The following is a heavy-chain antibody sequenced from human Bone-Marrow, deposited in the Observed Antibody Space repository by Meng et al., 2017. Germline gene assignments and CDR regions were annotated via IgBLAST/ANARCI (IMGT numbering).Heavy chain of an antibody. CDR2: INRDGSTT. CDR3: SRDRSYSSDY. V-gene: IGHV3-74*01. D-gene: IGHD1-26*01. Sequence: GESLKISCEASGFTFSNSWMRWVRQSPGKGLVWVSYINRDGSTTTYADSVKGRFTISRDNAKNTVYLQMNSLRAEDTAVYYCSRDRSYSSDYWGQGALVTVSS. CDR1: GFTFSNSW. J-gene: IGHJ4*02.